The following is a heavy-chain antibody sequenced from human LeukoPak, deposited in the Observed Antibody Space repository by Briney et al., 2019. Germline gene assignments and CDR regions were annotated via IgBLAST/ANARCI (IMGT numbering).Heavy chain of an antibody. J-gene: IGHJ6*03. CDR2: ISYDGSNK. CDR3: ARDSLKVVPAAIPYYYYYYMDV. CDR1: GFTFSSYS. D-gene: IGHD2-2*02. V-gene: IGHV3-30*01. Sequence: GGSLRLSCAASGFTFSSYSMHWVRQAPGKGLEWVADISYDGSNKYYADSVKGRFTISRDNSKNTLYLQMNSLRAEDTAVYYCARDSLKVVPAAIPYYYYYYMDVWGKGTTVTVSS.